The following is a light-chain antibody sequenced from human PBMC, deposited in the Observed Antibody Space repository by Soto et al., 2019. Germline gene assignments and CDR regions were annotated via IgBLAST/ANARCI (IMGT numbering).Light chain of an antibody. Sequence: QSALAQPASVSGSAGQSITISCTGTSSDVGGYKHVSWYQHHPGKAPKLMIYEVSNRPSGVSNRFSGSKSGYTASLTISGLQAEDEADYYCNSQRSSGTRDFGNGTKVTVL. CDR2: EVS. CDR1: SSDVGGYKH. J-gene: IGLJ1*01. V-gene: IGLV2-14*01. CDR3: NSQRSSGTRD.